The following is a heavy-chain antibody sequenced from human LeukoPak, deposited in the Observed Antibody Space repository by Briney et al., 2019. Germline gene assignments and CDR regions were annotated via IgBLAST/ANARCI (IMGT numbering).Heavy chain of an antibody. Sequence: GGSLRPSCAASGFTFSSYGMHWVRQAPGKGLEWVAVISYDGSNKYYADSVKGRFTISRDNSKNTLYLQMNSLRAEDTAVYYCAKDRSILAAAGFDYWGQGTLVTVSS. V-gene: IGHV3-30*18. CDR1: GFTFSSYG. D-gene: IGHD6-13*01. J-gene: IGHJ4*02. CDR3: AKDRSILAAAGFDY. CDR2: ISYDGSNK.